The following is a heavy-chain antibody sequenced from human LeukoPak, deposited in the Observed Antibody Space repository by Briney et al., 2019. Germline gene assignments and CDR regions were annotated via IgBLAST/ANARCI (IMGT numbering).Heavy chain of an antibody. CDR1: GGSTSSSAYY. CDR3: ASVYDSSGYYPF. V-gene: IGHV4-39*01. CDR2: IYYSGST. J-gene: IGHJ4*02. D-gene: IGHD3-22*01. Sequence: PSETLSLTCTVSGGSTSSSAYYWGWIRQPPGKGLEWIGSIYYSGSTYYNPSLKSRVTISVDTSKDQFSLRLNSVTAADTAMYYCASVYDSSGYYPFWGQGTLVTVSS.